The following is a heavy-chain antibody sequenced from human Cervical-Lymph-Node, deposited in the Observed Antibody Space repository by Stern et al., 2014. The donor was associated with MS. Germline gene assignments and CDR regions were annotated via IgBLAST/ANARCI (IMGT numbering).Heavy chain of an antibody. CDR1: GDTFRNYA. V-gene: IGHV1-69*06. J-gene: IGHJ6*02. D-gene: IGHD5-12*01. Sequence: VQLVESGAEVKKPGSSVKGSCKTSGDTFRNYAISWVRQAPGQGIEWMGGIIPIFGTTNYAQEFQGRVTLTADTSTTTAYMELSSLRYGDTAVYFCARPWGIVATTGTHYYYYGMDVWGQGTTVTVAS. CDR3: ARPWGIVATTGTHYYYYGMDV. CDR2: IIPIFGTT.